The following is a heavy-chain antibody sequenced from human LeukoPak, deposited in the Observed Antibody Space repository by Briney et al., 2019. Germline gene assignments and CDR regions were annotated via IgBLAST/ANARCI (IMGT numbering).Heavy chain of an antibody. V-gene: IGHV4-31*03. CDR1: GGSISSGGYY. Sequence: SQTLSLTCTVSGGSISSGGYYWSWIRQHPGKGLEWIGYNYYSGSTYYNPSLKSRVTISVDTSKNQFSLKLSSVTAADTAVYYCARVAAAGSRDFDYWGQGTLVTVSS. J-gene: IGHJ4*02. D-gene: IGHD6-13*01. CDR2: NYYSGST. CDR3: ARVAAAGSRDFDY.